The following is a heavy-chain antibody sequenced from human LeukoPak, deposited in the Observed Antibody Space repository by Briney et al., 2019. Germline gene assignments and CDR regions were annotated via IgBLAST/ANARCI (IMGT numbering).Heavy chain of an antibody. CDR2: IYTSGST. CDR3: ARGITGRGRFDP. CDR1: GGSISSYY. J-gene: IGHJ5*02. V-gene: IGHV4-4*07. Sequence: ASETLSLTCTVSGGSISSYYWSWIRQPAGKGLEWIGRIYTSGSTNYNPSLKSRVTMSVDTSKNQFFLNLSSLTAADTAVYYCARGITGRGRFDPWGQGTLVTVSS. D-gene: IGHD3-10*01.